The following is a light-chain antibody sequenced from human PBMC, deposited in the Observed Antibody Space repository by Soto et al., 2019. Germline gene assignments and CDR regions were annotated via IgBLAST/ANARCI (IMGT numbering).Light chain of an antibody. CDR1: QTIRSW. CDR2: KAS. V-gene: IGKV1-5*03. CDR3: PHYNSYSEA. J-gene: IGKJ1*01. Sequence: DIQMTQSPSTLSGSVGDRVTITCRASQTIRSWLAWSQQKPGKAPKLLIYKASTLKSGVPSRFSGSGSGTEFTLTISSLKTADLATYYCPHYNSYSEAFGKGTKVELK.